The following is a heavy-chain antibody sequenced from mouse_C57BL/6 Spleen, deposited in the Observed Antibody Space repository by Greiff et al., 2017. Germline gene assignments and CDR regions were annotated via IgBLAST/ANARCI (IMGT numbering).Heavy chain of an antibody. Sequence: EVKVEESGGGLVKPGGSLKLSCAASGFTFSDYGMHWVRQAPEKGLEWVAYISSGSSTIYYADTVKGRFTISRDNAKNTLFLQMTSLRSEDTAMYYCARGDYYGSSYAMDYWGQGTSVTVSS. CDR2: ISSGSSTI. V-gene: IGHV5-17*01. J-gene: IGHJ4*01. CDR3: ARGDYYGSSYAMDY. D-gene: IGHD1-1*01. CDR1: GFTFSDYG.